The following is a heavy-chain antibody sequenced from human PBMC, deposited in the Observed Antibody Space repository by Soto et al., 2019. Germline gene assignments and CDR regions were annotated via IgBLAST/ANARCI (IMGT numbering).Heavy chain of an antibody. Sequence: SETLSLTCTVSGGSISSGDYYWSWIRQPPGKGLEWIGYIYYSGSTYYNPSLKSRVTISVDTSKNQFSLKLSSVTAADTAVYYCARDQQREGYYYGMDVWGQGTTVTVSS. J-gene: IGHJ6*02. V-gene: IGHV4-30-4*02. D-gene: IGHD1-26*01. CDR1: GGSISSGDYY. CDR3: ARDQQREGYYYGMDV. CDR2: IYYSGST.